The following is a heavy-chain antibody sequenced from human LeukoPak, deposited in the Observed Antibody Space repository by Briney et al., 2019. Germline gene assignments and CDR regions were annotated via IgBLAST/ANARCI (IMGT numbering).Heavy chain of an antibody. CDR2: ISYDGSNK. CDR1: GITFGSYA. Sequence: PGRSLRLSCAASGITFGSYAMHWVRQAPGKGLEWVAVISYDGSNKYYADSVKGRLTISRDNSKNTLYLQMNSLRAEDTAVYYCATLVEMATIVFDYWGQGTLVTVSS. V-gene: IGHV3-30-3*01. J-gene: IGHJ4*02. D-gene: IGHD5-24*01. CDR3: ATLVEMATIVFDY.